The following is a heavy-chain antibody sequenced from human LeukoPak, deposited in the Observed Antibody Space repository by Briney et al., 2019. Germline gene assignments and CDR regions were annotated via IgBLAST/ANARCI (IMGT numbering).Heavy chain of an antibody. CDR2: INPNSGGT. Sequence: ASVKVSCKASGYTVTGYYMHWVRQAPGQGLEWMGWINPNSGGTNYAQKFQGRVTMTRDTSISTAYMELSRLRSDDTAVYYCARGGGTGMTAIPDYWGQGTLVTVSS. D-gene: IGHD2-21*02. V-gene: IGHV1-2*02. CDR3: ARGGGTGMTAIPDY. CDR1: GYTVTGYY. J-gene: IGHJ4*02.